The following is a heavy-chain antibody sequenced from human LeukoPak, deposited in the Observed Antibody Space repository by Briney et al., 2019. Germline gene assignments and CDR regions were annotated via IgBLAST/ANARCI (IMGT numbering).Heavy chain of an antibody. J-gene: IGHJ4*02. CDR1: GITLSNYG. D-gene: IGHD3-22*01. V-gene: IGHV3-23*01. CDR2: ISGSGGGT. Sequence: GSLRLSCAVSGITLSNYGMSWVCQAPGKGLEWVAGISGSGGGTNYADSVKGRFTISRDNPKNTLYLQMNSLRAEDTAVYFCAKRGVVIRVILVGFHKEAYYFDSWGQGTLVTVSS. CDR3: AKRGVVIRVILVGFHKEAYYFDS.